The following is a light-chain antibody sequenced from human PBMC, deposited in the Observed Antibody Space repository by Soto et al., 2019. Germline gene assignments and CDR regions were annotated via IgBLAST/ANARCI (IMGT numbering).Light chain of an antibody. Sequence: EIVMTQSPATLSVSPRERATISSRASQSVSSNLAWYQQKPRQAPRLLIYGASTRATGIPARFSGSGSGTEFTLTISSLQSEDFAVYYCQQYNNWPSGTFGQGTKV. V-gene: IGKV3-15*01. CDR1: QSVSSN. CDR2: GAS. J-gene: IGKJ1*01. CDR3: QQYNNWPSGT.